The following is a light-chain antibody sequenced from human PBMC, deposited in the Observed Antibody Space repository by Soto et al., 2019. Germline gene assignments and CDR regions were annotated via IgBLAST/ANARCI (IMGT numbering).Light chain of an antibody. Sequence: EIVLTQSPGTLSLSPGERATLSCRASQSVSSSYLAWYQQKPGQAPRLLIYGASSRATGIPDRFSGSGSGTDFTLTISSLEPEDFAVYYCQQYCISPGPWTFGQGTKVEIK. CDR3: QQYCISPGPWT. CDR1: QSVSSSY. J-gene: IGKJ1*01. V-gene: IGKV3-20*01. CDR2: GAS.